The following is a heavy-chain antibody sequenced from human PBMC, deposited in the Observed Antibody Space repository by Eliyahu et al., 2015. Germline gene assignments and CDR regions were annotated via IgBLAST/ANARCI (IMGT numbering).Heavy chain of an antibody. Sequence: DVQLVESGGGFIQPGGSLRLSCAASGLTVSNNYMSWVRQAPGKGLEWVSVIYSDGNTYYADSVKGRFTISRDSSKNTLFLQMTSLRGEDTAVYYCARDLGYCSGGKCYHVFLQWGQGTLVTVSS. CDR2: IYSDGNT. V-gene: IGHV3-53*01. CDR1: GLTVSNNY. J-gene: IGHJ1*01. D-gene: IGHD2-15*01. CDR3: ARDLGYCSGGKCYHVFLQ.